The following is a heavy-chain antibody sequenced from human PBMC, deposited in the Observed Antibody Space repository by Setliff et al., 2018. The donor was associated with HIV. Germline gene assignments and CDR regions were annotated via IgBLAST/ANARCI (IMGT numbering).Heavy chain of an antibody. CDR2: IYFTGST. V-gene: IGHV4-59*01. CDR3: AREKPPMAGWGDSFDS. J-gene: IGHJ4*02. D-gene: IGHD3-10*01. Sequence: SETLSLTCTVSGGSISNYYWSWIRQPPGKGLEWIGYIYFTGSTNYNPSLKSRVTISVDTSKNQVSLHRKSVTAADSAVYYCAREKPPMAGWGDSFDSWGQGAVVTVSS. CDR1: GGSISNYY.